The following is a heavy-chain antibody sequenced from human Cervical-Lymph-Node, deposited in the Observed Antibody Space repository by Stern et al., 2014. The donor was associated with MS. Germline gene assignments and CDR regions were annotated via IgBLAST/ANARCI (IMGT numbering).Heavy chain of an antibody. Sequence: EVQLEESGAEVKKPGESLKISCKGSGYSFTSYWIGWVRQMPGKGLEWMGVIYPGDSDTRYSPSFQAQVAISADKSISTAYLQWSSLKSSDTARYYSAGHAPAGYSPFDYWGQGTLVTVSS. J-gene: IGHJ4*02. CDR1: GYSFTSYW. CDR3: AGHAPAGYSPFDY. V-gene: IGHV5-51*01. CDR2: IYPGDSDT. D-gene: IGHD4-11*01.